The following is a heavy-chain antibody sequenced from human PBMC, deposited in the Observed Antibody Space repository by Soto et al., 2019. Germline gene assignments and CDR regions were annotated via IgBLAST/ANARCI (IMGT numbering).Heavy chain of an antibody. Sequence: SETLSLTCSVSSGSISSSLYYWGWIRQPPGKGLEWIGTIDSTVRTHYNPSLKSRVTISVDTSKNQFSLKLNSVTAADTAVYYCARLPYYDTPPVTFDIWGQGAMVTVSS. D-gene: IGHD3-22*01. CDR3: ARLPYYDTPPVTFDI. CDR1: SGSISSSLYY. V-gene: IGHV4-39*01. J-gene: IGHJ3*02. CDR2: IDSTVRT.